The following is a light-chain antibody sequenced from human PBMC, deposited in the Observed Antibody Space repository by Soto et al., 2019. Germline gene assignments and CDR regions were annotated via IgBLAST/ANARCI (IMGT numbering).Light chain of an antibody. Sequence: EIVLTQSPGTLSLSPGERATLSCRASQSLNSNYLAWHQQKPGQAPRLLIYDTFSRATGIPDRFSGSGSGTDFTLTISRLEPEDFAVYFCQQYDYLITFGQGTRLEI. CDR2: DTF. CDR1: QSLNSNY. V-gene: IGKV3-20*01. J-gene: IGKJ5*01. CDR3: QQYDYLIT.